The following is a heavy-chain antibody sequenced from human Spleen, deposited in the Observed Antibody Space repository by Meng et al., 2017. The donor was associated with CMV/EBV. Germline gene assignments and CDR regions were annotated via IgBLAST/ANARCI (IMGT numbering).Heavy chain of an antibody. Sequence: SGFSCSNDWRTWDRQARGKGLEGVAIIEQDGSENSSLSSLPSRFPVSRDNAKNSLYLQMNSLRAEDTAVYYCAREGQMGGYDSQFDPWGQGTLVTVSS. J-gene: IGHJ5*02. CDR3: AREGQMGGYDSQFDP. CDR2: IEQDGSEN. D-gene: IGHD5-12*01. V-gene: IGHV3-7*01. CDR1: GFSCSNDW.